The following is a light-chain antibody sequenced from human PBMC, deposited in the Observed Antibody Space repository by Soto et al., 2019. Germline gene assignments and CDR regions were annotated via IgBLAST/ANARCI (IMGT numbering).Light chain of an antibody. Sequence: QAVVTQEPSLTVSPGGTVTLTCASSTVTVTSAYFPNWFQQKPGQAPRALIYSTSNTYSWTPARFSGSLLGGKAALTLSGVQPEDEAEYYCLLYFGGVVVFGGGTKVTVL. J-gene: IGLJ2*01. V-gene: IGLV7-43*01. CDR1: TVTVTSAYF. CDR2: STS. CDR3: LLYFGGVVV.